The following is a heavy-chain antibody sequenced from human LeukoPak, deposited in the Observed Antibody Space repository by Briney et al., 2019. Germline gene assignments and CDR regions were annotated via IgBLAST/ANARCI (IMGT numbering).Heavy chain of an antibody. CDR3: ARRRDSGSLQHFDY. J-gene: IGHJ4*02. D-gene: IGHD1-26*01. V-gene: IGHV3-21*04. CDR1: GFTFSTFA. CDR2: IFPSGGEI. Sequence: GGSLRLSCEASGFTFSTFAMIWVRQPPGKGLEGVSSIFPSGGEIHYADSVKGRFTIPRDNAKNSLYLQMNSLRAEDTAVYYCARRRDSGSLQHFDYWGQGTLVTVSS.